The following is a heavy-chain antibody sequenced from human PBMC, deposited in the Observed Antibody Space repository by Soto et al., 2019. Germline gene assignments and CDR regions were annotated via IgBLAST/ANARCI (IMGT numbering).Heavy chain of an antibody. CDR1: GFTFDDYT. CDR2: ISWDGGST. V-gene: IGHV3-43*01. CDR3: AKDIGIAAHYGMDV. D-gene: IGHD6-13*01. J-gene: IGHJ6*02. Sequence: ESGGVVVQPGGSLRLSCAASGFTFDDYTMHWVRQAPGKGLEWVSLISWDGGSTYYADSVKGRFTISRDNSKNSLYLQMNSLRTEDTALYYCAKDIGIAAHYGMDVWGQGTTVTVSS.